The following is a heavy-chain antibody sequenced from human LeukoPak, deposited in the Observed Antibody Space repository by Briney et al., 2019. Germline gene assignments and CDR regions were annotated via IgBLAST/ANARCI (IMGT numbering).Heavy chain of an antibody. V-gene: IGHV4-59*01. CDR3: ARVKRVVITKDLWFDP. CDR2: IYYSGST. D-gene: IGHD3-22*01. J-gene: IGHJ5*02. CDR1: GGSISSYY. Sequence: SETLSLTCTVSGGSISSYYWSWIRQPPGKGLEWIGYIYYSGSTNYNPSLKSRVTISVDTSKNQFSLKLSSMTAADTAVYYCARVKRVVITKDLWFDPWGQGTLVTVSS.